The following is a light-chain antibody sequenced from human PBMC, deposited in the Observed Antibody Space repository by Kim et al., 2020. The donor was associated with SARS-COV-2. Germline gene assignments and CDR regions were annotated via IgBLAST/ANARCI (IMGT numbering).Light chain of an antibody. CDR2: DAS. CDR3: QQRSNWPPVIT. CDR1: QSVTRY. J-gene: IGKJ5*01. V-gene: IGKV3-11*01. Sequence: PGEKATLSCRASQSVTRYLAWYQQKPGQAPRLLIYDASNRATAIPARFSGSGSGTDFTLTISSLEPEDFALYYCQQRSNWPPVITFGQGTRLEIK.